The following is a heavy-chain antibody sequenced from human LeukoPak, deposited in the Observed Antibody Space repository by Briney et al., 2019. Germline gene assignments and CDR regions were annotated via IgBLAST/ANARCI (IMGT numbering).Heavy chain of an antibody. J-gene: IGHJ4*02. CDR2: ISSGSSYI. Sequence: PGGSLRLSCSASGFTFSSYSMNWVRQAPGKGLEWVSSISSGSSYIYYADSVKGRFTISRDNAKNSLYLQMNSLRAEDTAVYYCARDGHDGYNTPFDYWGQGTLVTVSS. CDR1: GFTFSSYS. CDR3: ARDGHDGYNTPFDY. D-gene: IGHD5-24*01. V-gene: IGHV3-21*01.